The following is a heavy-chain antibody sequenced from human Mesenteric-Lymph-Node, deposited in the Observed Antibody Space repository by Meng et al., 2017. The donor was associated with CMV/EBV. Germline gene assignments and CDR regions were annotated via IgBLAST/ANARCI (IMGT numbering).Heavy chain of an antibody. D-gene: IGHD2-2*01. J-gene: IGHJ4*02. Sequence: SCKASGYTFTACSMHCVRQAPGQGLEWMGRINPNTGGTNYAQKLQGRVTMTTDTSISTAYMDLNRLTSDDTAVYYCARGASPYYFDYWGQGTLVTVSS. CDR2: INPNTGGT. CDR3: ARGASPYYFDY. V-gene: IGHV1-2*06. CDR1: GYTFTACS.